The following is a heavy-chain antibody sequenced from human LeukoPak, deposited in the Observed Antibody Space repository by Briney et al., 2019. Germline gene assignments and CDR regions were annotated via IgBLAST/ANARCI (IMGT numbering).Heavy chain of an antibody. CDR1: GFTFSDYY. CDR2: INNSSSYT. D-gene: IGHD1-20*01. CDR3: ARGYNWNDVFPAY. J-gene: IGHJ4*02. Sequence: GGTLTLSCAASGFTFSDYYMSWIRQAPGKGLEWVSYINNSSSYTNYAGSVKGVFTISKDNAKNSLYLQMNSLRAEDTPVYYWARGYNWNDVFPAYWGQGTLVTVSS. V-gene: IGHV3-11*06.